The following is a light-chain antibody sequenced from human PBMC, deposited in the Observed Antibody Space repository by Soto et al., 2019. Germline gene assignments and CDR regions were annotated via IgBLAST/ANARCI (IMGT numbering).Light chain of an antibody. CDR3: SSYTTSSTQV. CDR2: EVS. V-gene: IGLV2-14*01. CDR1: SSDVGGYNY. Sequence: QSALTQPASVSGSPGQSISISCTGTSSDVGGYNYDSWCQQHPGKAPKLMIYEVSSRPSGVSNRFSGSKSGNTASLTISGLQAEDEADYYCSSYTTSSTQVFGTGTKLTVL. J-gene: IGLJ1*01.